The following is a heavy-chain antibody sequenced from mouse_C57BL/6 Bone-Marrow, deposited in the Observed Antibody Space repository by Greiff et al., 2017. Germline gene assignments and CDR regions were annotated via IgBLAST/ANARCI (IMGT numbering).Heavy chain of an antibody. V-gene: IGHV5-6*01. J-gene: IGHJ3*01. Sequence: EVQLMESGGDLVKPGGSLKLSCAASGFTFSSYGMSWVRQTPDKRLEWVATLSSGGSYTYYPDSVKGRFTISRDNAKNTLYLQMSSMKAEDTAMYYCARHGDGYPFAYWGQGTLVTVAA. D-gene: IGHD2-3*01. CDR3: ARHGDGYPFAY. CDR2: LSSGGSYT. CDR1: GFTFSSYG.